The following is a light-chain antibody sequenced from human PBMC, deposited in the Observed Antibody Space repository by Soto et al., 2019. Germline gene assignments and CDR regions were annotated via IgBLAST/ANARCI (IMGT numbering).Light chain of an antibody. V-gene: IGLV2-11*01. J-gene: IGLJ2*01. CDR2: GVS. CDR1: SSDVGNYNY. CDR3: CSYAGSYTLI. Sequence: QSVLTQPRSVSASPGQSVTISCTGTSSDVGNYNYVSWYQQYPDKAPKLMIHGVSKRPSGVPDRFSGSKSGNTASLTISGLQAEDEADYYCCSYAGSYTLIFGGGTKVTVL.